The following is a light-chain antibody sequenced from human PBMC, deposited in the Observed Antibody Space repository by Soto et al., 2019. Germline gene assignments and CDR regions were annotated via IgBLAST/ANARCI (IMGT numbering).Light chain of an antibody. J-gene: IGLJ2*01. CDR1: SSNIGSNT. CDR3: AAWDDSLNGLV. CDR2: SSN. Sequence: QAVVTQPPSASGTPGQRVTISCSGSSSNIGSNTVNWYQQVPGTAPKLLIYSSNQRPSGVPDRFSASKSGTSVSLAISGLQSEDEADYYCAAWDDSLNGLVFGGGTKLTVL. V-gene: IGLV1-44*01.